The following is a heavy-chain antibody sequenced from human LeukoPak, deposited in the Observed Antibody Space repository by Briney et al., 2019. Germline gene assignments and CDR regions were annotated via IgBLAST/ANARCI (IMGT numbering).Heavy chain of an antibody. V-gene: IGHV3-23*01. CDR1: GFTFSTFP. J-gene: IGHJ2*01. D-gene: IGHD3-16*01. CDR2: ISDRGVAT. Sequence: GGSLRLSCAASGFTFSTFPMAWVRQAPGKGLEGVSGISDRGVATYYADSVKGRFTISRDNSKNALYLQMHSLQVDDTAIYFCAKVRAEGVWYFDLWGRGTLVTVSS. CDR3: AKVRAEGVWYFDL.